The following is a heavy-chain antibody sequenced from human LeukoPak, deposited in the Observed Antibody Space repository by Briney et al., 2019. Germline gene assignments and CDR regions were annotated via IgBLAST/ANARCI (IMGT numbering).Heavy chain of an antibody. CDR2: ISVSGGST. CDR1: GFIFSSEA. CDR3: AKDPSRPAYYYYGMDV. Sequence: GGSLRLSCAASGFIFSSEAMSWVRQAPGKGLEWVSAISVSGGSTYYADSVKGRFTISRDNSKNTLYLQMNSLRAEDTAVYYCAKDPSRPAYYYYGMDVWGQGTTVTVSS. V-gene: IGHV3-23*01. J-gene: IGHJ6*02.